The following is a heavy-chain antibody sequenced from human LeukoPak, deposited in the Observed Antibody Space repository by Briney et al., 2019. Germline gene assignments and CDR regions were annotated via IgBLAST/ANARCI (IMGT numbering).Heavy chain of an antibody. V-gene: IGHV3-53*01. Sequence: PGGSLRLSCAASGFTVSSNYMSRVRQAPGKGLEWVSVIYSGGSTYYADSVKGRFTISRDNSKNTLYLQMNSLRAEDTAVYYCARDAPERRNAFDIWGQGTMVTVSS. D-gene: IGHD1-1*01. CDR1: GFTVSSNY. J-gene: IGHJ3*02. CDR2: IYSGGST. CDR3: ARDAPERRNAFDI.